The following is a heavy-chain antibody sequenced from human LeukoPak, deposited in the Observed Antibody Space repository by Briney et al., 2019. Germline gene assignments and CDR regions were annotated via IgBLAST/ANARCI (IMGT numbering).Heavy chain of an antibody. Sequence: GESLKISCKGSGYDFTTFWIAWVRQMPGKGLEWMGISYPGDSDTRYSPSFQGQVTISADKSINTAYLQRSSLKASDTAIYYCARRGEAMDPFDYWGQGTLVTVSS. V-gene: IGHV5-51*01. CDR3: ARRGEAMDPFDY. J-gene: IGHJ4*02. CDR2: SYPGDSDT. D-gene: IGHD5-18*01. CDR1: GYDFTTFW.